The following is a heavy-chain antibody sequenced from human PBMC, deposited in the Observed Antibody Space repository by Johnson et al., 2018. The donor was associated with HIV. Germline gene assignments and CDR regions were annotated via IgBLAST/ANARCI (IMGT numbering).Heavy chain of an antibody. J-gene: IGHJ3*02. Sequence: VQLVESGGGLVQPGGSLRLSCAASGFTFSSYWMSWVRQAPGKGLEWVANIKHDGSEKYYVDSVKGRFTISRDNAKNSLYLQRNSLRGEDTAVYYCVRGGRGHDAFDIWGQGTMVTVSS. CDR2: IKHDGSEK. CDR3: VRGGRGHDAFDI. CDR1: GFTFSSYW. V-gene: IGHV3-7*01.